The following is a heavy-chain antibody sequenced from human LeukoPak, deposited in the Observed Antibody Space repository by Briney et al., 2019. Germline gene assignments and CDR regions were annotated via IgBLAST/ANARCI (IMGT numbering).Heavy chain of an antibody. J-gene: IGHJ4*02. V-gene: IGHV3-23*01. CDR2: ISGSGATT. Sequence: GGSLRLSCAASGFTFSSYWMSWVRQAPGKGLEWVSTISGSGATTYYADSVKGRFTISRDISKNTLSLQMNSLRAEDTAIYYCAKKTDVVVVPAAINYWGQGTLVTVSS. CDR1: GFTFSSYW. CDR3: AKKTDVVVVPAAINY. D-gene: IGHD2-2*02.